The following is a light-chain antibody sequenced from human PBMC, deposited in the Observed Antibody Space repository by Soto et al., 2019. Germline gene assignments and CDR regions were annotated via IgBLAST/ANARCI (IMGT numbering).Light chain of an antibody. V-gene: IGKV1-27*01. CDR1: QGISNY. CDR3: QKYNSAPRT. J-gene: IGKJ1*01. CDR2: AAS. Sequence: DIQMTQSPSSLSASVGDRVTITCRARQGISNYLPWYQQKPGKVPKLLIYAASTLQSGVPSRFSGSGSGTDFTLTISSLQPEDVTTYYCQKYNSAPRTFGQGTKVEIK.